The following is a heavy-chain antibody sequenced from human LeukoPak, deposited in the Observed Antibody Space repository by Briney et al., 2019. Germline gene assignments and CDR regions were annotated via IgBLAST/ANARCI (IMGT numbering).Heavy chain of an antibody. CDR2: INPNSGCT. Sequence: GASVTVSYTASVYTFTYYYMHWVRQAPGQGREWMGWINPNSGCTTYAQHFQGRVTMTRDTSISTAYMELSRLRSDDTAVYSCARVTVTTFYCGQGTLLTVSS. CDR1: VYTFTYYY. CDR3: ARVTVTTFY. V-gene: IGHV1-2*02. J-gene: IGHJ4*02. D-gene: IGHD4-17*01.